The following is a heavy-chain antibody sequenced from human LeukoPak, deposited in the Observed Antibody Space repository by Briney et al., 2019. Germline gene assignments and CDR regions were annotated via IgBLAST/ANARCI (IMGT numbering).Heavy chain of an antibody. CDR1: GLTFSSYW. CDR3: PRGGGLAV. Sequence: GGSVRLSCGACGLTFSSYWMNWAGQAAGKGLEWVASINHNGRVNYYVDSVKGRCTISSGNAKNSLYLETRICRAEDTAGDFCPRGGGLAVWGQPATVTASS. CDR2: INHNGRVN. J-gene: IGHJ6*02. D-gene: IGHD3-16*01. V-gene: IGHV3-7*03.